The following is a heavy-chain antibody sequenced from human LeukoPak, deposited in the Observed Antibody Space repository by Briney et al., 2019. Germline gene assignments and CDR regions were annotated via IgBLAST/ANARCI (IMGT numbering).Heavy chain of an antibody. Sequence: SVKVSCKASGGTFSSYAISWVRQAPGQGLEWMGGIIPIFGTANYAQKFQGRVTMTEDTSTDTAYMELSSLRSEDTAVYYCATEASSGWFPDAFDIWGQGTMVTVSS. CDR2: IIPIFGTA. CDR1: GGTFSSYA. V-gene: IGHV1-69*06. D-gene: IGHD6-19*01. J-gene: IGHJ3*02. CDR3: ATEASSGWFPDAFDI.